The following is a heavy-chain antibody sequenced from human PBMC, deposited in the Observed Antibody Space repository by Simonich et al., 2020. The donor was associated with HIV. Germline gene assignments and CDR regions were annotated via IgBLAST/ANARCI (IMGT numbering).Heavy chain of an antibody. J-gene: IGHJ3*02. CDR1: GGSISSYY. Sequence: QVQLQESGPGLVKPSETLSLTCTVSGGSISSYYWSWIRQPPGKGLEWIGYIYYSGSTNYNPSLKSRVTISVDTSKSQFSLKLSSVTAADTAVYYCARRNWDDSSGYYRDAFDIWGQGTMVTVSS. CDR3: ARRNWDDSSGYYRDAFDI. CDR2: IYYSGST. V-gene: IGHV4-59*08. D-gene: IGHD3-22*01.